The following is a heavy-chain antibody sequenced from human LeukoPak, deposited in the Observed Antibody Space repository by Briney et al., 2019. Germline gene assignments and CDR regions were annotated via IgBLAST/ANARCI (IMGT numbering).Heavy chain of an antibody. Sequence: GASVKVSCKASGYTFTGYCMHWVRQAPGQGLEWMGWINPNSGGTNYAQKFQGRVTMTRDTSISTAYMELSRLRSDDTAVYYCARTPLLTGEGYFDYWGQGTLVTVSS. CDR1: GYTFTGYC. CDR2: INPNSGGT. CDR3: ARTPLLTGEGYFDY. J-gene: IGHJ4*02. D-gene: IGHD7-27*01. V-gene: IGHV1-2*02.